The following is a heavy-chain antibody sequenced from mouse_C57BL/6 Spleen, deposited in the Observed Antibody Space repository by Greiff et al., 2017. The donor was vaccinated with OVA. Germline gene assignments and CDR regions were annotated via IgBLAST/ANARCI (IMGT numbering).Heavy chain of an antibody. CDR2: IWSGGST. CDR1: GFSLTSYG. CDR3: ARKERDYDGYAMDY. D-gene: IGHD2-4*01. J-gene: IGHJ4*01. Sequence: QVQLKESGPGLVQPSQSLSITCTVSGFSLTSYGVHWVRQSPGKGLEWLGVIWSGGSTDYNAAFISRLSISKDNSKSQVFFKMNSLQADDTAIYYCARKERDYDGYAMDYWGQGTSVTVSS. V-gene: IGHV2-2*01.